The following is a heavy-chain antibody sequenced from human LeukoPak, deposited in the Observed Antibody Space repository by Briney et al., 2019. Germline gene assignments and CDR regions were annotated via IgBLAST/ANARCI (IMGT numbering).Heavy chain of an antibody. J-gene: IGHJ6*03. D-gene: IGHD3-22*01. CDR3: ARVMVFPFYYDSSGYYYVPLYYYYMDV. CDR2: IYYRGST. V-gene: IGHV4-59*01. Sequence: SETLSLTCTVSGGSISSYYWSWIRQPPGKGLEWIGYIYYRGSTNYNPSLKSRVTISVDTSKNQFSLKLSSVTAADTAVYYCARVMVFPFYYDSSGYYYVPLYYYYMDVWGKGTTVTVSS. CDR1: GGSISSYY.